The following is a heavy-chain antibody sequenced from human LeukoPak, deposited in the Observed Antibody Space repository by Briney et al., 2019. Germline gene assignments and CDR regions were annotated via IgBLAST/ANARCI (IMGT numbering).Heavy chain of an antibody. Sequence: SETLSLTCTVSGGSISSYYWSWIRQPPGKGLEWIGSIYYSGSTYYNPSLKSRVTISVDTSKNQFSLKLSSVTAADTAVYYCARASIAAAGTGWFDPWGQGTLVTVSS. V-gene: IGHV4-39*07. CDR3: ARASIAAAGTGWFDP. J-gene: IGHJ5*02. CDR1: GGSISSYY. D-gene: IGHD6-13*01. CDR2: IYYSGST.